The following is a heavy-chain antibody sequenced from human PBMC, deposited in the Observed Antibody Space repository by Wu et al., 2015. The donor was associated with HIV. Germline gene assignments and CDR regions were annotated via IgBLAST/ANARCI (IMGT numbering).Heavy chain of an antibody. Sequence: QVQLAQSGTVVQKPGTSVRVSCRVSGYTFTSFNINWIRHAPGRGLEWVGWMNPKSGSAGFGRDFQGRISMTKNNSISTAYMELSGVTSDDTATYYCARVGVLLTSAELLEYFQHWGQGTRVVVSS. CDR2: MNPKSGSA. V-gene: IGHV1-8*02. CDR1: GYTFTSFN. CDR3: ARVGVLLTSAELLEYFQH. J-gene: IGHJ1*01. D-gene: IGHD2-15*01.